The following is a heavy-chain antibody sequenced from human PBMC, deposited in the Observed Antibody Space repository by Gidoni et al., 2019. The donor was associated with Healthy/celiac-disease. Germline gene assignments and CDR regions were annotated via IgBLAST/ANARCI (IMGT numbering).Heavy chain of an antibody. J-gene: IGHJ3*02. CDR1: GFTFSSYG. V-gene: IGHV3-33*01. D-gene: IGHD2-2*02. CDR2: IWYDGSNK. CDR3: AGERYCSSTSCYRGAFDI. Sequence: QVQLVESGGGVVQPGRSLRLSCAASGFTFSSYGMHWVRQAPGKGLEWVAVIWYDGSNKYYADSVKGRFTISRDNSKNTLYLQMNSLRAEDTAVYYCAGERYCSSTSCYRGAFDIWGQGTMVTVSS.